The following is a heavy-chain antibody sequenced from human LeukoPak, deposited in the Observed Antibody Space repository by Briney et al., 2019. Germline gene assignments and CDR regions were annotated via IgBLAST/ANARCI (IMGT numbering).Heavy chain of an antibody. J-gene: IGHJ4*02. D-gene: IGHD3-10*01. CDR2: ISGSGGST. CDR1: GFTFSSYA. CDR3: ARGRAYYGSGSPFDY. Sequence: GGSLRLSCAASGFTFSSYAMSWVRQAPGKGLEWVSAISGSGGSTYYADSVKGRFTISRDNAKNSLYLQMNSLRAEDTAVYYCARGRAYYGSGSPFDYWGQGTLVTVSS. V-gene: IGHV3-23*01.